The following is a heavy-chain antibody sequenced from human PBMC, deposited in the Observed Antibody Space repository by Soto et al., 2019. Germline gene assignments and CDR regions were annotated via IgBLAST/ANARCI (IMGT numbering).Heavy chain of an antibody. J-gene: IGHJ4*02. CDR2: ISGGGETT. Sequence: GGSLRLSCAASGFIFSHHYMTWIRQAPGKGLEWVSYISGGGETTHYANSVRGRFTVSRDNARNLVYLQMNSLGPEDTAVYYCAGGPFYYASHYWGQGTLVTASS. D-gene: IGHD3-10*01. V-gene: IGHV3-11*01. CDR3: AGGPFYYASHY. CDR1: GFIFSHHY.